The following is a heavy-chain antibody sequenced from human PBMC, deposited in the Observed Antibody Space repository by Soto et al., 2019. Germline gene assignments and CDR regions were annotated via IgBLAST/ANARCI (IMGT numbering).Heavy chain of an antibody. CDR1: GGTFSSYA. D-gene: IGHD3-10*01. J-gene: IGHJ6*02. V-gene: IGHV1-69*12. CDR3: ARDRVGDYYGSASNYGMDV. CDR2: IIPIFGTA. Sequence: QVQLVQSGAEVKKPGSSVKVSCKASGGTFSSYAISWVRQAPGQGLEWMGGIIPIFGTANYAQKFQGRVTITADESTSTAYMELSSLRSEDTAVYYCARDRVGDYYGSASNYGMDVWGQGTTVTVSS.